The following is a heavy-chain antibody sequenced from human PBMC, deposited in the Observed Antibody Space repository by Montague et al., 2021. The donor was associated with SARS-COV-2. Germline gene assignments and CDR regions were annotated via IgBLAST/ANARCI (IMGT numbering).Heavy chain of an antibody. J-gene: IGHJ6*03. V-gene: IGHV3-33*01. CDR1: GFTFSSYG. D-gene: IGHD3-10*01. CDR2: IWYDGSNK. Sequence: SRRLSWAASGFTFSSYGMHWVRQAPGKGLEWVAVIWYDGSNKYYGDSVKGRFTISRDNSKNTLYLQMNSLRAEDTAVYYCARDGSLQYYYYHMDVWGKGTTVTVSS. CDR3: ARDGSLQYYYYHMDV.